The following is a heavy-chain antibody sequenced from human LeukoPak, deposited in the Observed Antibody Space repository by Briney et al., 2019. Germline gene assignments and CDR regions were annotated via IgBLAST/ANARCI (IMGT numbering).Heavy chain of an antibody. J-gene: IGHJ4*02. CDR1: GGTFSSYA. Sequence: ASVKVSCKASGGTFSSYAISWVRQAPGQGLEWMGRIIPIFGIANYAQKFQGRVTITADKSTSTAYMELSSLRSEDTAVYYCARIHCSGGSCYPYYFDYWGQGNLVTVSS. CDR3: ARIHCSGGSCYPYYFDY. CDR2: IIPIFGIA. D-gene: IGHD2-15*01. V-gene: IGHV1-69*04.